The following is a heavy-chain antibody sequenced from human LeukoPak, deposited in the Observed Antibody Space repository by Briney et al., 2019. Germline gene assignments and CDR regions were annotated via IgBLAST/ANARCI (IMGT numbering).Heavy chain of an antibody. J-gene: IGHJ6*02. Sequence: GASVKVSCKASGYTFTGYYMHWVRQAPGQGLEWMGWINPNSGGTNHAQKFQGRVTMTRDTSISTAYMELSRLRSDDTAVYYCARVRDDPYYYYGMDVWGQGTTVTVSS. CDR2: INPNSGGT. CDR3: ARVRDDPYYYYGMDV. V-gene: IGHV1-2*02. CDR1: GYTFTGYY.